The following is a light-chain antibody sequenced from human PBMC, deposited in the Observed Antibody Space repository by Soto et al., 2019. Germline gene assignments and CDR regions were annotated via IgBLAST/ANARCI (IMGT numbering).Light chain of an antibody. CDR3: QTWGTGIQV. Sequence: QPVLTQSPPASASLGASVKLTCTLSSGHSTYAIAWHQQQPEKGPRYLMKINSDGSHSKGDGIPDRFSGSSSGAERYLTISSLQSEDEADYYCQTWGTGIQVFGGGTKLTVL. V-gene: IGLV4-69*02. CDR2: INSDGSH. J-gene: IGLJ2*01. CDR1: SGHSTYA.